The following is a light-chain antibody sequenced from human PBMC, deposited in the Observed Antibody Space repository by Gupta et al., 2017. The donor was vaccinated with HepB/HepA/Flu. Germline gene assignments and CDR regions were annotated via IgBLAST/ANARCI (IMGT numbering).Light chain of an antibody. J-gene: IGLJ2*01. CDR3: QAWDNSHVI. CDR2: QDE. V-gene: IGLV3-1*01. Sequence: SYELTQPPSVSVSAGQTANIICSGEKLGEKYAFWYQQKPGQSPLVVIYQDEKRPSGIPERFSGSNSGNTATLTISGTQAMDEADYYCQAWDNSHVIFGGGTRLTVL. CDR1: KLGEKY.